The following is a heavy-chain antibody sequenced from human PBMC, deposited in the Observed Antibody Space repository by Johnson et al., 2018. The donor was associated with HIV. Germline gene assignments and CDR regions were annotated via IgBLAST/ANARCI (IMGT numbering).Heavy chain of an antibody. J-gene: IGHJ3*02. D-gene: IGHD2-21*01. Sequence: QVQLVESGGGVVQPGRSLRLSCAASGFTFSSYGMHWVRQAPGKGLEWVAVIWYDGSNKYYADSVKGRFTISRDNSKNTLYLQMNSLRAEDTAVYYCAKDSGDPAHAFDIWGQGTMVTVSS. CDR3: AKDSGDPAHAFDI. CDR2: IWYDGSNK. CDR1: GFTFSSYG. V-gene: IGHV3-33*06.